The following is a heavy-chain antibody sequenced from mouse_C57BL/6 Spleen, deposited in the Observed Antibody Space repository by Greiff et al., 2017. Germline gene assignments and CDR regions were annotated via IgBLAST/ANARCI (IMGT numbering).Heavy chain of an antibody. CDR2: IYPGDGDT. V-gene: IGHV1-80*01. J-gene: IGHJ2*01. Sequence: VQLQQSGAELVKPGASVKISCKASGYAFSSYWMNWVKQRPGKGLEWIGQIYPGDGDTNYNGKFKGKATLTADKSSSTAYMQLSSLTSEDSAVYFCARDSSGYPRPHFDYWGQGTTLTVSS. CDR1: GYAFSSYW. CDR3: ARDSSGYPRPHFDY. D-gene: IGHD3-2*02.